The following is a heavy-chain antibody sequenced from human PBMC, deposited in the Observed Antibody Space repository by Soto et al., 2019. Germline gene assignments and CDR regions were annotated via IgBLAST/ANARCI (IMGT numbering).Heavy chain of an antibody. Sequence: PSETLSLTCTVSGGSISSYYWSWIRQPPGKGLEWIGYIYYSGSTYYNPSLKSRVTISVDTSKNQFSLKLSSVTAADTAVYYCATERITMVRGWSYWGQGTLVTVSS. CDR2: IYYSGST. CDR3: ATERITMVRGWSY. V-gene: IGHV4-59*06. CDR1: GGSISSYY. D-gene: IGHD3-10*01. J-gene: IGHJ4*02.